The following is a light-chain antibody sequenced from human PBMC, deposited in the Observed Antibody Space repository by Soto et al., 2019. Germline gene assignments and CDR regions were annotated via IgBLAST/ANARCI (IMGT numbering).Light chain of an antibody. CDR1: ESISSTY. CDR2: AAS. Sequence: EIVLTQSPGTLSLSPGERATLSCRASESISSTYLAWYQQKPGQPPRLLIYAASTRATGIPDRFSGSGSGTDFTLTISRLEPEDFAVYHCQQYVGAPLSFGGGTKVELK. J-gene: IGKJ4*01. CDR3: QQYVGAPLS. V-gene: IGKV3-20*01.